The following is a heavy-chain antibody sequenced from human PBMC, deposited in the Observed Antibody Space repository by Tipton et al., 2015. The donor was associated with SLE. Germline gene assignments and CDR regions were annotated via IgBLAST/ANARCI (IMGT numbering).Heavy chain of an antibody. CDR2: INHSGST. Sequence: GLVKPSETLSLTCAVYGGSFSGYYWSWIRQPPGKGLEWIGEINHSGSTNYNPSLKSRVTISVDTSKNQFSPKLSSVTAADTAVYYCARGGGWELWYFDYWGQGTLVTVSS. CDR1: GGSFSGYY. D-gene: IGHD1-26*01. J-gene: IGHJ4*02. V-gene: IGHV4-34*01. CDR3: ARGGGWELWYFDY.